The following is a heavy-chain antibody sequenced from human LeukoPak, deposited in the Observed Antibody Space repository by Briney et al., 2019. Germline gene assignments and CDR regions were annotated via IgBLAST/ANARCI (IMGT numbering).Heavy chain of an antibody. J-gene: IGHJ3*02. CDR2: INHSGST. CDR1: GGSSSGYY. CDR3: ARWLATTVTDDAFDI. D-gene: IGHD4-17*01. V-gene: IGHV4-34*01. Sequence: SETLSLTCAVYGGSSSGYYWSWIRQPPGKGLEWIGEINHSGSTNYNPSLKSRVTISVDTSKNQFSLKLSSVTAADTAVYYCARWLATTVTDDAFDIWGQGTMVTVSS.